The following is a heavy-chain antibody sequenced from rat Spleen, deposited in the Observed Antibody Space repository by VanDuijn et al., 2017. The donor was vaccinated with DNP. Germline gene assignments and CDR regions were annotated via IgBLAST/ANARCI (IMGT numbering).Heavy chain of an antibody. CDR2: INYSGST. Sequence: EVHLQESGPGLVKPSQSLSLTCSVTGYSITSNYWGWIRKFPGKKMEWIGHINYSGSTTYNPFLESRISITRDTSKNQFFLQLNSVSTEDTATYYCARWEIGPHYFDYWGQGTSVTVSS. V-gene: IGHV3-1*01. D-gene: IGHD1-1*01. CDR3: ARWEIGPHYFDY. CDR1: GYSITSNY. J-gene: IGHJ4*01.